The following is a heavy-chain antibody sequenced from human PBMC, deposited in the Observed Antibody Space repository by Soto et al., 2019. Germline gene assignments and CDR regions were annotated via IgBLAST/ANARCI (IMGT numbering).Heavy chain of an antibody. D-gene: IGHD3-10*02. J-gene: IGHJ3*02. CDR1: GGSISSSSYY. CDR2: IYYSGST. V-gene: IGHV4-39*01. Sequence: SETLSLTCTVSGGSISSSSYYWGWIRQPPGKGLEWIGSIYYSGSTYYNPSLKSRVTISVDTSKNQFSLKLSSVTAADTAVYYCARHGGPYYYVSGRDAFDIWGQGTMVTVSS. CDR3: ARHGGPYYYVSGRDAFDI.